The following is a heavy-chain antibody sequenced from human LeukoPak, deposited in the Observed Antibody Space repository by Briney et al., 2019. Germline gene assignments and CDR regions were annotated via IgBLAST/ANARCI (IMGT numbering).Heavy chain of an antibody. V-gene: IGHV4-31*03. CDR2: IYYSGST. J-gene: IGHJ1*01. CDR3: AGHDSSGTYFQR. Sequence: PSETLSLTCTVSGGSISSGGYYWSWIRQHPGKGLEWIGYIYYSGSTYYNPSLKSRVSISVDTSKNQFSLKLSSVTAADTAVYYCAGHDSSGTYFQRWGQGPLVTVSS. D-gene: IGHD3-22*01. CDR1: GGSISSGGYY.